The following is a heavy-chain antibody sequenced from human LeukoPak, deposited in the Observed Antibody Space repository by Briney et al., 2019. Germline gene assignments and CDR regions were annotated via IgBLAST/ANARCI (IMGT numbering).Heavy chain of an antibody. Sequence: GRSLRLSCAASGFTFSNYPMHWVRQAPGKGLEWVAFISLEGISKYCADSVKGRFTISRDNSKSSLNLQMNSLRPDDTGVYYCARDPRQHPPHWGKFDSWGQGTLVTVSS. J-gene: IGHJ4*02. CDR3: ARDPRQHPPHWGKFDS. CDR1: GFTFSNYP. D-gene: IGHD3-16*01. V-gene: IGHV3-30-3*01. CDR2: ISLEGISK.